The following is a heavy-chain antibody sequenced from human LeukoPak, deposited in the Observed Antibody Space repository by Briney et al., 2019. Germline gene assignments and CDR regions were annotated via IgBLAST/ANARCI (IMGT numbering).Heavy chain of an antibody. V-gene: IGHV1-24*01. Sequence: VASVKVSCKVSGYTLTELSMHWVRQAPGKGLEGMGGFDPEDGETIYAQKFQGRVTMTEDTSTDTAYMELSSLRSEDTAVYYCATVGRIVGATRDFDYWGQGTLVTVSS. D-gene: IGHD1-26*01. CDR2: FDPEDGET. CDR3: ATVGRIVGATRDFDY. J-gene: IGHJ4*02. CDR1: GYTLTELS.